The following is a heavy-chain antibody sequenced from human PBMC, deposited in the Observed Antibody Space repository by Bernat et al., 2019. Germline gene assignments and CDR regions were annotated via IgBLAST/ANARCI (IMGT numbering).Heavy chain of an antibody. V-gene: IGHV3-13*01. CDR2: IGTAGDT. CDR1: GFTFSSYD. D-gene: IGHD3-10*01. CDR3: AKGRGRGSDAFDI. Sequence: EVQLVESGGGLVQPGGSLRLSCAASGFTFSSYDMHWVRQATGKGLEWVSAIGTAGDTYYADSVKGRFTISRDNSKNTLYLQMNSLRAEDTAVYYCAKGRGRGSDAFDIWGKGTMVTVSS. J-gene: IGHJ3*02.